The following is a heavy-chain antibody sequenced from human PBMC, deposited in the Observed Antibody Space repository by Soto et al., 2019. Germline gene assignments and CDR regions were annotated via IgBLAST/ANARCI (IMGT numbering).Heavy chain of an antibody. CDR2: ISSSSSYI. CDR1: GFTFSSYS. CDR3: VSRYCSTTSCFLY. D-gene: IGHD2-2*01. V-gene: IGHV3-21*01. Sequence: PGGSLRLSCAASGFTFSSYSMNWVSQAPGKGLEWVSSISSSSSYIYYADSVKGRFTISRDNAKNTLYLQMSSLRAEDTAVYYCVSRYCSTTSCFLYWGQGTLVTVSS. J-gene: IGHJ4*02.